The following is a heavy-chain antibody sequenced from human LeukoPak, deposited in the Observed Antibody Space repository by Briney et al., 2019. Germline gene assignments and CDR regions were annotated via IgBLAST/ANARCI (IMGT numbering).Heavy chain of an antibody. D-gene: IGHD6-13*01. J-gene: IGHJ4*02. CDR3: AKDAGSSSWYSHSDY. CDR1: GFTFSSYG. Sequence: GRSLRLSCAASGFTFSSYGMHWVRQAPGKGLEWVAVISYDGSNKYYADSVKGRFTTSRDNSKNTLYLQMNSLRAEDTAVYYCAKDAGSSSWYSHSDYWGQGTLVTVSS. CDR2: ISYDGSNK. V-gene: IGHV3-30*18.